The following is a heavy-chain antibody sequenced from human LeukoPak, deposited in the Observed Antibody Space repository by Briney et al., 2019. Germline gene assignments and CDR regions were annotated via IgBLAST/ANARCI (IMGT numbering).Heavy chain of an antibody. D-gene: IGHD5-18*01. V-gene: IGHV3-21*01. J-gene: IGHJ4*02. CDR1: GFTFSSYS. Sequence: PGGPLRLSCAASGFTFSSYSMNWVRQAPGKGLEWVSSISSSSYIYYADSVKGRFTISRDNAKNSLYLQMNSLRAEDTAVYYCARDELWPHYYFDYWGQGTLVTVSS. CDR3: ARDELWPHYYFDY. CDR2: ISSSSYI.